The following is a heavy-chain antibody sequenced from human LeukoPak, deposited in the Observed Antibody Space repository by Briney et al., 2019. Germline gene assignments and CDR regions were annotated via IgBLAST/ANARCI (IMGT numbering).Heavy chain of an antibody. V-gene: IGHV1-18*01. J-gene: IGHJ4*02. CDR3: ARGWDLDY. CDR1: GYTFNTYA. Sequence: ASVKVSCKASGYTFNTYAISWVRQAPGQGLEWMGWISGYNGNTNYAQKYQGRVTMTTDTSTSTAYMELRSLRSDDTAAYYCARGWDLDYWGQGTLVTVSS. CDR2: ISGYNGNT. D-gene: IGHD1-26*01.